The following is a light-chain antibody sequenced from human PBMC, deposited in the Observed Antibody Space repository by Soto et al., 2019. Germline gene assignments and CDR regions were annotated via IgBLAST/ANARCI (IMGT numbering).Light chain of an antibody. Sequence: DIQMTQFPSTLSASVGDKVIITCRASQSISIWLAWYQQKPAEVPKLLIYKASILETGVPSRFSASGSGTDFTLTINGLQPEDVATYSCQKYSSVPVFGPGTKVEIK. V-gene: IGKV1-5*03. CDR2: KAS. CDR3: QKYSSVPV. J-gene: IGKJ3*01. CDR1: QSISIW.